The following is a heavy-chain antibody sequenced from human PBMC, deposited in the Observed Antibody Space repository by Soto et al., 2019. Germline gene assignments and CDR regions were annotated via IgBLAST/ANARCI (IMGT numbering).Heavy chain of an antibody. J-gene: IGHJ4*02. Sequence: VQLVESGGGSVQPGGSLRLSCAASGFTFSSGYTFSSFWMSWVRQPPVKGLEWVANINKDGSEKYYMDSVKGRFTISIANPKNSLYLQMDSLRADDTAIYYCVIDPRVEPWFSYWGQGTLVTAPS. V-gene: IGHV3-7*03. D-gene: IGHD6-13*01. CDR3: VIDPRVEPWFSY. CDR2: INKDGSEK. CDR1: GFTFSSGYTFSSFW.